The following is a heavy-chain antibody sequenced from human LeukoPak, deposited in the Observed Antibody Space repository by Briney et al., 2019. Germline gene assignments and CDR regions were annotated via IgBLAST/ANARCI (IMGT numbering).Heavy chain of an antibody. CDR3: AKDLAILWFGTQYYFDY. CDR2: IRYDGSNK. CDR1: GFTFSSYG. J-gene: IGHJ4*02. D-gene: IGHD3-10*01. V-gene: IGHV3-30*02. Sequence: GGSLRLSCAASGFTFSSYGMHWVRQAPGKGLEWVAFIRYDGSNKYYADSVKGRFTISRDNSKNTLYLQMNSLRAEDTAVYYCAKDLAILWFGTQYYFDYWDQGTLVTVSS.